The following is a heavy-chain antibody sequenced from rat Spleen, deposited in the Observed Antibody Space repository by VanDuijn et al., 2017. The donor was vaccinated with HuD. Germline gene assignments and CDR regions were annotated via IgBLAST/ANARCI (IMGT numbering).Heavy chain of an antibody. D-gene: IGHD1-1*01. V-gene: IGHV2-1*01. CDR1: GFSLTNYN. Sequence: QVQLKESGPGLVQPSQTLSLTCTVSGFSLTNYNVHWVRQPPGKGLEWMGGIWGDGSTDYNSALKSRLSISRDTSKSQVFLKMNSLHTEDTAIYFCSREDYYSGYFDYWGQGVMVTVSS. J-gene: IGHJ2*01. CDR2: IWGDGST. CDR3: SREDYYSGYFDY.